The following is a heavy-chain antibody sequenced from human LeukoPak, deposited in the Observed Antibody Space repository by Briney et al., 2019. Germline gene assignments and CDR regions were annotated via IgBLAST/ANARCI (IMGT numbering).Heavy chain of an antibody. D-gene: IGHD1-26*01. V-gene: IGHV5-10-1*01. CDR2: IAPSASYT. Sequence: GESLRISCKASAYSFTNYWISWVRQMPANGLERMGMIAPSASYTNYGPSFQGHVTISAGPSISTAYLQSSRLQGTATGMYYCARGTPGSYYHFDYWGQGTLVTVSS. CDR1: AYSFTNYW. J-gene: IGHJ4*02. CDR3: ARGTPGSYYHFDY.